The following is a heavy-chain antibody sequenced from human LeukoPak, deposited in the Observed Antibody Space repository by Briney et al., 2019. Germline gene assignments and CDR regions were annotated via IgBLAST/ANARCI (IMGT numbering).Heavy chain of an antibody. Sequence: PGGSLRLSCAASGFTFSSYGMHWVRQAPGKGLEWVAFIRYDGSNKYYADSVKGRFTISRDNSKNTLYLQMNSLRAEDTAVYYCAKDATTLDYSNYVDYWGQGTLVTVSS. J-gene: IGHJ4*02. D-gene: IGHD4-11*01. CDR2: IRYDGSNK. CDR3: AKDATTLDYSNYVDY. V-gene: IGHV3-30*02. CDR1: GFTFSSYG.